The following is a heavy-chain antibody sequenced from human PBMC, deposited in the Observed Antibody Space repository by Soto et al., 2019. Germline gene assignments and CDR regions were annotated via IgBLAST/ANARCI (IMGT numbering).Heavy chain of an antibody. CDR3: AKDRGHYGSGSYYGTLHYYGMDV. CDR2: ISYDGSDK. V-gene: IGHV3-30*18. J-gene: IGHJ6*02. CDR1: GLTFNNYD. D-gene: IGHD3-10*01. Sequence: PGGSLRLSCAASGLTFNNYDMHWVRQAPGKGLEWVAVISYDGSDKYYGDSVKGRFTISRDNSKNTLYLQMNSLRGDDTAVYYCAKDRGHYGSGSYYGTLHYYGMDVWGQGTTVTVSS.